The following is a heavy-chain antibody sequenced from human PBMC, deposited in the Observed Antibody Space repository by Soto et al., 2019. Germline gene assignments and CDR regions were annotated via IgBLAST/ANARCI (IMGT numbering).Heavy chain of an antibody. CDR2: IKQDGSEK. CDR1: GFTFSSHW. J-gene: IGHJ3*02. V-gene: IGHV3-7*01. CDR3: ARELFGELDAFDI. D-gene: IGHD3-16*01. Sequence: GGSLRLSCAASGFTFSSHWMSWVRQAPGKGLEWVANIKQDGSEKYYVDSVKGRFTISRDNAKNSLYLQMNSLRAEDTAVYYCARELFGELDAFDIWGQGTMVTVSS.